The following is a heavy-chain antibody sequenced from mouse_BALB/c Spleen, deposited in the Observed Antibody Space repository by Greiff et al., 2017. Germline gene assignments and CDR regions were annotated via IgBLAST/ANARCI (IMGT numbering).Heavy chain of an antibody. J-gene: IGHJ4*01. Sequence: QVQLQQPGAELVMPGASVKMSCKASGYTFTDYWMRWVKQRPGQGLEWIGAIDTSDSYTSYNQKFKGKATLTVDESSSTAYMQLSSLTSEDSAVYYCARSGIHYYGSHYYAMDYWGQGTSVTVSS. CDR3: ARSGIHYYGSHYYAMDY. CDR2: IDTSDSYT. V-gene: IGHV1-69*01. CDR1: GYTFTDYW. D-gene: IGHD1-2*01.